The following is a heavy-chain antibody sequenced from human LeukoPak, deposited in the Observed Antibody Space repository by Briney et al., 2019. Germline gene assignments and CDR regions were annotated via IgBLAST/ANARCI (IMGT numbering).Heavy chain of an antibody. CDR1: GFTFSDYY. V-gene: IGHV3-11*04. CDR3: AKDIGATREFLDY. Sequence: GGSLRLSCAASGFTFSDYYMSWIRQAPGKGLEWVSYISSSGSTIYYADSVKGRFTISRDNAKNSLYLQMNSLRAEDTAVYYCAKDIGATREFLDYWGQGTLVTVSS. CDR2: ISSSGSTI. J-gene: IGHJ4*02. D-gene: IGHD5-12*01.